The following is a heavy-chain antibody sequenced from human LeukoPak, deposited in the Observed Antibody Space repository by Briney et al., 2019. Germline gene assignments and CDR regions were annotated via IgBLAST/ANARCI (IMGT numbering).Heavy chain of an antibody. V-gene: IGHV3-21*05. Sequence: GGSLRLSCAASGFTFSSYSMNWVRQAPGRGLEWVSYISSSGTDKYHADSVRGRFTISRDNAKNSLYLQMNSLRAEDTAVYYCASSSGWYYWGQGALVTVSS. CDR1: GFTFSSYS. CDR2: ISSSGTDK. CDR3: ASSSGWYY. J-gene: IGHJ4*02. D-gene: IGHD6-19*01.